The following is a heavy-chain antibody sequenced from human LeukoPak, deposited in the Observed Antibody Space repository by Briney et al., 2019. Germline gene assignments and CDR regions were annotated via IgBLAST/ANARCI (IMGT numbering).Heavy chain of an antibody. V-gene: IGHV3-30-3*01. CDR2: ISYDGSNK. J-gene: IGHJ6*03. Sequence: GRSLRLSCAASGFTFSSYAMHWVRQAPGKGLEWVAVISYDGSNKYYADSVKGRFTISRDNSKNTLYLQMNSLRAEDTAVYYCARDQGYGGNSSRYYYYMDVWGKGTTVTASS. CDR3: ARDQGYGGNSSRYYYYMDV. CDR1: GFTFSSYA. D-gene: IGHD4-23*01.